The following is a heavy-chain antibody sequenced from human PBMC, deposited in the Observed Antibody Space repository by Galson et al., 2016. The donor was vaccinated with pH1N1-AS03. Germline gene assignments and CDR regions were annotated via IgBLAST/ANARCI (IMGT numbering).Heavy chain of an antibody. V-gene: IGHV3-9*01. Sequence: SLRLSCAVSGFRFDDYAMHWVRQAPGKGLEWVSSISWNSNKIDYADSVKGRFTISRDSAKNSLNLQMNSLGAEDTALYYCIKGGAASADFFGIWGQGTMDTVSS. CDR3: IKGGAASADFFGI. D-gene: IGHD3/OR15-3a*01. CDR2: ISWNSNKI. CDR1: GFRFDDYA. J-gene: IGHJ3*02.